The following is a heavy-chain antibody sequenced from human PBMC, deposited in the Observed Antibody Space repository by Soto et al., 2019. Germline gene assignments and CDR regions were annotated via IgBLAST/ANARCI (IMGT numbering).Heavy chain of an antibody. Sequence: ASVKVSCKASGYTLSSYGISWGRQAPGQRVEWMGWISAYNGNTNYAQKLQGRVTMTTDTSTSTAYMELRSLRSDDTVVYYCARARYDILTGIPSHTDYWGQGTLVTVSS. CDR2: ISAYNGNT. J-gene: IGHJ4*02. D-gene: IGHD3-9*01. V-gene: IGHV1-18*01. CDR1: GYTLSSYG. CDR3: ARARYDILTGIPSHTDY.